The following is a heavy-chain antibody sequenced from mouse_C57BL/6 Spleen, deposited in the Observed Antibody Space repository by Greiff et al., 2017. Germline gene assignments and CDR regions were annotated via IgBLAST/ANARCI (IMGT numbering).Heavy chain of an antibody. D-gene: IGHD1-1*01. CDR1: GYTFTDYN. J-gene: IGHJ4*01. CDR2: INPNNGGT. Sequence: VQLQQSGPELVKPGASVKIPCKASGYTFTDYNMDWVKQSQGKSLEWIGDINPNNGGTIYNQKFKGKATLTVDKSSRTAYMELRSLTSEYTAVYYCARDGSSYGGLMDYWGQGTSVTVSS. V-gene: IGHV1-18*01. CDR3: ARDGSSYGGLMDY.